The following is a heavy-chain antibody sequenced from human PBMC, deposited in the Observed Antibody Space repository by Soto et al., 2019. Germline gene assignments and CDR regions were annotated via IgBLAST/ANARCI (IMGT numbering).Heavy chain of an antibody. CDR1: GYTFTGYY. CDR3: ARGVVVPAAMGVFDY. J-gene: IGHJ4*02. D-gene: IGHD2-2*01. CDR2: INPNSGGT. Sequence: ASVKVSCKASGYTFTGYYMHWVRQAPGQGLEWMGWINPNSGGTNYAQKFQGWVTMTRDTSISTAYMELSRLRSDDTAVYYCARGVVVPAAMGVFDYWGQGTLVTVSS. V-gene: IGHV1-2*04.